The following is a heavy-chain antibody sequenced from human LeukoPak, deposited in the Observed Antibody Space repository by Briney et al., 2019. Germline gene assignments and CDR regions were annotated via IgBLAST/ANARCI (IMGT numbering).Heavy chain of an antibody. CDR2: IYYSGST. CDR1: GGSISGSSYY. CDR3: ARGSVLRYFWYFDL. D-gene: IGHD3-9*01. V-gene: IGHV4-31*03. J-gene: IGHJ2*01. Sequence: SETLSLTCTVSGGSISGSSYYWSWIRQHPGKGLEWIGYIYYSGSTYYNPSLKSRVTISVDTSKNQFSLKLSSVTAADTAVYYCARGSVLRYFWYFDLWGRGTLVTVSS.